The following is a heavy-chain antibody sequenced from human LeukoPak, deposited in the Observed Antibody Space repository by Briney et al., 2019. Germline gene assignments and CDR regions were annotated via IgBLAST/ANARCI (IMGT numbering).Heavy chain of an antibody. V-gene: IGHV4-34*01. CDR1: GGSFSGYY. D-gene: IGHD3-22*01. CDR3: ARDIAIGRDYYDSSGYFDY. Sequence: SETLSLTCAVYGGSFSGYYWSWIRQPPGKGLEWIGEINHSGSTNYNPSLKSRVTISVDTSKNQFSLKLSSVTAADTAIYYCARDIAIGRDYYDSSGYFDYWGQGTLVTVSS. CDR2: INHSGST. J-gene: IGHJ4*02.